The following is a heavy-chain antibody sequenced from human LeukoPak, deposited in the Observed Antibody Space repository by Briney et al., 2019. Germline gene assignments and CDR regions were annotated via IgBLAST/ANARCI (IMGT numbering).Heavy chain of an antibody. Sequence: HPGGSLRLSCAASGFTFSSYEMNWVRQAPGKGLEWVSYISSGGNTIYYADSVKGRFTISRENAKNSLYLQMNSLRAEDTAVYYCAREGTGMVSFDYWGQGTLVTVSS. V-gene: IGHV3-48*03. CDR3: AREGTGMVSFDY. D-gene: IGHD5-18*01. CDR1: GFTFSSYE. CDR2: ISSGGNTI. J-gene: IGHJ4*02.